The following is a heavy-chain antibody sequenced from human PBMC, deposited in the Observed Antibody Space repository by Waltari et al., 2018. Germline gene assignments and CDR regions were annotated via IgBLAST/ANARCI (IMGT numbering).Heavy chain of an antibody. J-gene: IGHJ4*02. CDR1: GGSISSYY. D-gene: IGHD5-12*01. CDR2: MFISGST. CDR3: ARRLNRMATIGRCFDY. Sequence: QVQLQESGPGLVKPSETLSLTCTVSGGSISSYYWSWIRQPAGKGLEWIGRMFISGSTNYNPSLESRVTVSVDTSNNQFSLNLRSVTAADTAVYYCARRLNRMATIGRCFDYWGQGTLVTVSS. V-gene: IGHV4-4*07.